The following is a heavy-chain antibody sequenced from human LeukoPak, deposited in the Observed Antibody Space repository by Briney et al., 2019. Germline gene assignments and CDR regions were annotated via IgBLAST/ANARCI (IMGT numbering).Heavy chain of an antibody. CDR1: GGSISSGGYY. D-gene: IGHD2-2*01. CDR2: IYYSGST. Sequence: SETLSLTGTVSGGSISSGGYYWSWIRQHPGKGLEWIGYIYYSGSTYYNPSLKSRVTISVDTSKNQFSLKLSSVTAADTAVYYCARFIVVVPAAIYYFDYWGQGTLVTVSS. J-gene: IGHJ4*02. V-gene: IGHV4-31*03. CDR3: ARFIVVVPAAIYYFDY.